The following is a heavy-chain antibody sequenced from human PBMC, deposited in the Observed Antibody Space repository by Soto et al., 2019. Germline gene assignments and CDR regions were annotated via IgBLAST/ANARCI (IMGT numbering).Heavy chain of an antibody. D-gene: IGHD3-22*01. J-gene: IGHJ4*01. Sequence: QVQLVQSGAEVKKPGSSVKVSCKASGGTFSSYAISWVRQAPGQGLEWMGGIIPIFGTANYAQKFQGRVTITADKSPSTAYMELSGLRSEDTAVYSCAASESSGYYRKNFDYWGHGTLVTVAS. CDR3: AASESSGYYRKNFDY. CDR2: IIPIFGTA. CDR1: GGTFSSYA. V-gene: IGHV1-69*06.